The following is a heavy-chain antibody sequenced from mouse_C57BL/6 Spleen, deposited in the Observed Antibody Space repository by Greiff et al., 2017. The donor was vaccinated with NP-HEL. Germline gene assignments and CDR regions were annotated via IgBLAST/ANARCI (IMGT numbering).Heavy chain of an antibody. CDR1: GYTFTSYW. Sequence: QVQLQQPGAELVRPGTSVKLSCKASGYTFTSYWMHWVKQRPGQGLEWIGVIDPSDSYTNYNQKFKGKATLTVDTSSSTAYMQLSSLTSEDSAVYYCAKGWLLRESCWYFDVWGTGTTVTVSS. D-gene: IGHD2-3*01. J-gene: IGHJ1*03. CDR3: AKGWLLRESCWYFDV. V-gene: IGHV1-59*01. CDR2: IDPSDSYT.